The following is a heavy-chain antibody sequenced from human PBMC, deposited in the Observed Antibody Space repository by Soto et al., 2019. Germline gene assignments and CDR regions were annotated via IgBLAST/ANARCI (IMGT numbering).Heavy chain of an antibody. V-gene: IGHV1-3*01. J-gene: IGHJ3*02. Sequence: ASVKVSCKASGYTFTSYAMHWVRQAPGQRLEWMGWINAGNGNTKYSQKFQGRVTITRDTSASTAYMELSSLRSEDTAVYYCARHVACICAFDIWGQVTMVTVSS. CDR2: INAGNGNT. CDR1: GYTFTSYA. CDR3: ARHVACICAFDI. D-gene: IGHD2-15*01.